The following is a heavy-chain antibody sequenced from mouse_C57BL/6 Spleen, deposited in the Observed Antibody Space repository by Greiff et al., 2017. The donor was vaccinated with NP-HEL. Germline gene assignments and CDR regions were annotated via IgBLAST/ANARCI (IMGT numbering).Heavy chain of an antibody. J-gene: IGHJ2*01. Sequence: VKLQESGAELARPGASVKLSCKASGYTFTSYGISWVKQRTGQGLEWIGEIYPRSGNTYYNEKFKGKATLTADKSSSTAYMELRSLTSEDSAVYFCARGGYSNYPDYWGQGTTLTVSS. D-gene: IGHD2-5*01. V-gene: IGHV1-81*01. CDR1: GYTFTSYG. CDR3: ARGGYSNYPDY. CDR2: IYPRSGNT.